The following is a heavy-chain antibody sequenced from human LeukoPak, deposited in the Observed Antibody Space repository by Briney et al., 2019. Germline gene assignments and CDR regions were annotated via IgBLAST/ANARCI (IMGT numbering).Heavy chain of an antibody. D-gene: IGHD4-17*01. J-gene: IGHJ4*02. Sequence: SETLSLTCAVYGGSFSDYFWNWIRQPPGKGLEWIGEINHGGGTRYNPSLKSRATISVDTSKKQFSLNLTSVTAADTAVYYCARGEDGTGDYRPTYFDSWAREPWSPSHQ. CDR2: INHGGGT. CDR1: GGSFSDYF. V-gene: IGHV4-34*01. CDR3: ARGEDGTGDYRPTYFDS.